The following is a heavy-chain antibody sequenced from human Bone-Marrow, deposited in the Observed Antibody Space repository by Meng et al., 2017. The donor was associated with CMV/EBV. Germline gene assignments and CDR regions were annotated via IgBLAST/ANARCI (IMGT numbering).Heavy chain of an antibody. V-gene: IGHV5-51*01. CDR3: ARLYLPIASYGMDV. Sequence: GGSLRLSCKGSGYSFTSYWIGWVRQMPGKGLEWMGIIYPGDSDTRYSPSFQGQVTISADKSISTAYLQRSSLKASDTAMYYCARLYLPIASYGMDVWGQGTTVTISS. CDR1: GYSFTSYW. D-gene: IGHD2-2*02. J-gene: IGHJ6*02. CDR2: IYPGDSDT.